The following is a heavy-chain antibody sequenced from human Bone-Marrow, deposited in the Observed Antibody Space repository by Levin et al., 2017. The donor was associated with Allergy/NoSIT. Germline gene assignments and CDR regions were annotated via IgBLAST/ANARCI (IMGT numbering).Heavy chain of an antibody. D-gene: IGHD2-2*01. V-gene: IGHV6-1*01. CDR1: GDSVSSDDSA. J-gene: IGHJ6*02. CDR3: ARVGLVASTSMATYYGMDV. Sequence: SQTLSLTCVISGDSVSSDDSAWSWLRQSPSRGLEWLGRTYYRSKWYNDYAESVKSRINISPDTSRNRVSLHLSSVTAEDSAVYYCARVGLVASTSMATYYGMDVWAKGPRSPSP. CDR2: TYYRSKWYN.